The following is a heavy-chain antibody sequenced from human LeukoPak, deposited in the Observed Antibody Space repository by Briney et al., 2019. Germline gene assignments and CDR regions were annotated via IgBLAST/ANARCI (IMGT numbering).Heavy chain of an antibody. CDR2: INHSGST. Sequence: SETLSLTCVVSGGSVSGGSYYWSWIRQPPGKGLEWIGEINHSGSTNYNPSLKSRVTISVDTSKNQFSLKLSSVTAADTAVYYCARGRRYQLLSIWFDPWGQGTLVTVSS. CDR1: GGSVSGGSYY. D-gene: IGHD2-2*01. CDR3: ARGRRYQLLSIWFDP. J-gene: IGHJ5*02. V-gene: IGHV4-34*01.